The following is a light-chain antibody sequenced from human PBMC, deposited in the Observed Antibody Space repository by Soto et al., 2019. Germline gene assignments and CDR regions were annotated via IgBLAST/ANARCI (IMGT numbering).Light chain of an antibody. V-gene: IGKV3-20*01. Sequence: DIVLTHSPDTLSLSPGERATLSCRASLTVSDNYLAWYQQKAGQAPRLVIYGASNRATGIPDRFSASGSGTDFTLTISRLEPEDFAVYYCQQYSTSPLTFGKGTKVDIK. CDR1: LTVSDNY. CDR2: GAS. CDR3: QQYSTSPLT. J-gene: IGKJ1*01.